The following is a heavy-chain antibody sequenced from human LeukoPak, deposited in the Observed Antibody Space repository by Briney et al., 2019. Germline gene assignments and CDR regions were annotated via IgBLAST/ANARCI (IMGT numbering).Heavy chain of an antibody. CDR2: VYYSGTT. CDR1: GFTFSSYA. V-gene: IGHV4-39*01. Sequence: GSLRLSCAASGFTFSSYAMSWVRQPPGKGLEGIGSVYYSGTTYYNPSLKSRVTISVDTSKNQFSLKLSSVTAADTAVYYCARQGGITMIVVVIQDAFDIWGQGTMVTVSS. CDR3: ARQGGITMIVVVIQDAFDI. J-gene: IGHJ3*02. D-gene: IGHD3-22*01.